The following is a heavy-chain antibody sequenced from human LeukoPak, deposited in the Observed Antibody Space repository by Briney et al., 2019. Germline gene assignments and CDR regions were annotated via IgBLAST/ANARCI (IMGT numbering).Heavy chain of an antibody. CDR1: GFTFSGSV. J-gene: IGHJ3*02. CDR3: TRSLSWSDAFDI. V-gene: IGHV3-73*01. Sequence: GGSLRLPCAASGFTFSGSVMHWVRQASGRGLEWVGRIRSKVNNDATAYAASVKGRFTISRDDLKDTAYLQMNSLKTEDTAVYYCTRSLSWSDAFDIWGQGTMVTVSS. CDR2: IRSKVNNDAT. D-gene: IGHD2-8*02.